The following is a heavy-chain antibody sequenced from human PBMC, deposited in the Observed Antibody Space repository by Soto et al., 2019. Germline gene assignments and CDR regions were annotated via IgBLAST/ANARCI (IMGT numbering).Heavy chain of an antibody. CDR2: ISAYNGNT. D-gene: IGHD3-22*01. CDR1: GYTFTSYG. CDR3: ARVPGPVVVVPFRFDP. Sequence: ASVKVSCKASGYTFTSYGISWVRQAPGQGLEWMGWISAYNGNTNYAQKFQGRVTLTTDTSTSTAYMELRSLRSDDTAVYYCARVPGPVVVVPFRFDPWGQGTLVTVSS. V-gene: IGHV1-18*01. J-gene: IGHJ5*02.